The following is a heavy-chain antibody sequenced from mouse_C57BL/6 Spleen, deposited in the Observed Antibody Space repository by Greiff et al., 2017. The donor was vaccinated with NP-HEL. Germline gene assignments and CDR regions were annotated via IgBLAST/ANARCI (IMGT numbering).Heavy chain of an antibody. V-gene: IGHV1-82*01. CDR1: GYAFSSSW. Sequence: VKVKQSGPELVKPGASVKISCKASGYAFSSSWMNWVKQRPGKGLEWIGRIYPGDGDTNYNGKFKGKATLTADKSSSTAYMQLSSLTSEDSAVYFCARGGTAQALAWFAYWGQGTLVTVSA. CDR3: ARGGTAQALAWFAY. CDR2: IYPGDGDT. J-gene: IGHJ3*01. D-gene: IGHD3-2*02.